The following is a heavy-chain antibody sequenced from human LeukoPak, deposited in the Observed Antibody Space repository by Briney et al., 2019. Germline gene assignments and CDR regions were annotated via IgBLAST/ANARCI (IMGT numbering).Heavy chain of an antibody. Sequence: GGSLRLSCAASGFTLSSFEMNWVRQAPGKGLEWVSSISSSSSYIYYADSVKGRFTISRDNAKNSLYLQMNSLRAEDTAVYYCARDRSDRLAVAGTSAFDYWGQGTLVTVSS. CDR1: GFTLSSFE. J-gene: IGHJ4*02. V-gene: IGHV3-21*01. CDR3: ARDRSDRLAVAGTSAFDY. D-gene: IGHD6-19*01. CDR2: ISSSSSYI.